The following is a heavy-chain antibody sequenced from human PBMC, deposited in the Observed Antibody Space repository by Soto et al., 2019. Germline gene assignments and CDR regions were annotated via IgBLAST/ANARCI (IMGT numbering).Heavy chain of an antibody. CDR1: GFTFSSYA. D-gene: IGHD1-26*01. Sequence: QVQLVESGGGVVQPGRSLRLSCAASGFTFSSYAMHWVRQAPGKGLEWVAVISYDGSNKYYADSVKGRFTISRDNSKNTLYLQMNSLRAEDTAVYYCARDFSGGSYQGAGYWGQGTLVTVSS. CDR3: ARDFSGGSYQGAGY. CDR2: ISYDGSNK. V-gene: IGHV3-30-3*01. J-gene: IGHJ4*02.